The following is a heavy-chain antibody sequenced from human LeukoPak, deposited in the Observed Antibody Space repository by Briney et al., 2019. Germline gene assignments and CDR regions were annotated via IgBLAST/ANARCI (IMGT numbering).Heavy chain of an antibody. CDR1: GFTFSSYW. CDR3: AREAGYCSSTSCSGTEYNFDY. CDR2: ISSSNGYI. Sequence: PGGSLRLSCAASGFTFSSYWMYWVRHAPGKGLEWVSYISSSNGYIYYAHSMKGRFTISRDNAKNSLYLQMNSLRVEDTAVYYCAREAGYCSSTSCSGTEYNFDYWGQGTLVTVSS. D-gene: IGHD2-2*01. J-gene: IGHJ4*02. V-gene: IGHV3-21*01.